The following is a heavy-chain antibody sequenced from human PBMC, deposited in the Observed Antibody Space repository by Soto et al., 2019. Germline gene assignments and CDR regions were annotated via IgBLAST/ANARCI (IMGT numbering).Heavy chain of an antibody. CDR1: RFTCSGCW. Sequence: GGSLRLSCAGSRFTCSGCWMSWVRQAPGQGLQWVANMKPDGSEQYYVDSVKGRFTISRGDAKNSLYLQMNSLSAEDTAIYYCTSFGMANYWGQGIRVTVSS. V-gene: IGHV3-7*05. J-gene: IGHJ4*02. CDR3: TSFGMANY. CDR2: MKPDGSEQ. D-gene: IGHD3-3*01.